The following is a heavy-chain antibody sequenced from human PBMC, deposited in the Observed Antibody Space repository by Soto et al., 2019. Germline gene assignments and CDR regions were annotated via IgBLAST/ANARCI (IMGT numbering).Heavy chain of an antibody. CDR1: GYAFSSYY. CDR2: INPSGGST. CDR3: ARSAVEESKGSGIYYYYYYMDV. Sequence: SLKGDCKGVGYAFSSYYRHWLRKKTGQGLEWMGIINPSGGSTSYAQKFQGRVTMTRDTSTSTVYMELSSLRSEDTAVYYCARSAVEESKGSGIYYYYYYMDVWGKGTTVTVSS. V-gene: IGHV1-46*03. J-gene: IGHJ6*03. D-gene: IGHD2-15*01.